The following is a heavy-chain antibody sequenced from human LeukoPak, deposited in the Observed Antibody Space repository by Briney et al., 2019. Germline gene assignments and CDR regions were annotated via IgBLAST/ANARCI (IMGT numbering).Heavy chain of an antibody. CDR2: ISYDGSNK. CDR1: GFTFSSYG. CDR3: AKDGYNQGPFDY. V-gene: IGHV3-30*18. J-gene: IGHJ4*02. Sequence: PGRSLRLSCAASGFTFSSYGMPWVRQAPGKGLEWVAVISYDGSNKYYADSVKGRFTISRDNSKNTLYLQMNSLRAEDTAVYYCAKDGYNQGPFDYWGQGTLVTVSS. D-gene: IGHD5-24*01.